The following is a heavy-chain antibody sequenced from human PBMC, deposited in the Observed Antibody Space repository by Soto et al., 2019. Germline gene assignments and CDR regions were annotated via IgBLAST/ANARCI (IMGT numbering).Heavy chain of an antibody. V-gene: IGHV1-18*04. CDR2: ITDYNGST. CDR3: ARDDFGDLWRSPDV. Sequence: QVQLMHSGAEVKKSGASVKVSCKASGYTFINYGIIWVQQAPGQGLEWMGWITDYNGSTKYARKFQDRVTMTTDTSTSTAYMELRSLRSDDTAVYFCARDDFGDLWRSPDVWGQGTMVTVSS. J-gene: IGHJ3*01. D-gene: IGHD4-17*01. CDR1: GYTFINYG.